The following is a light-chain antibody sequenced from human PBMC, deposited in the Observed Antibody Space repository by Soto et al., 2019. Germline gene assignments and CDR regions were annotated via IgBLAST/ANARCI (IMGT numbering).Light chain of an antibody. V-gene: IGLV1-40*01. CDR3: QSFDSNLSGWV. Sequence: QSVLTQPRSVSGAPGQRVTISCTGNSSNIGAGHDVHWYQQPPGTAPKLLIFRNNNRASGVPGRFSGARSGTSASLAITGLQTGDEADYYCQSFDSNLSGWVFGGGTKLTVL. CDR2: RNN. CDR1: SSNIGAGHD. J-gene: IGLJ3*02.